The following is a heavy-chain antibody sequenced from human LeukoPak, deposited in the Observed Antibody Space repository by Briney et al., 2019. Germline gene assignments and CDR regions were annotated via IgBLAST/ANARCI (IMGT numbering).Heavy chain of an antibody. D-gene: IGHD3-22*01. J-gene: IGHJ4*02. CDR3: ARGRYYDSSGYYPHFDF. Sequence: PSQTLSLTCAISGDSVSSNSAAWNWIRQSPSRGLEWLGRTYYRSKWYHDYAVSVKSRITINADTSKNQFSLHLYSVTPEDTAVYYCARGRYYDSSGYYPHFDFWGQGTLVTVSS. CDR2: TYYRSKWYH. V-gene: IGHV6-1*01. CDR1: GDSVSSNSAA.